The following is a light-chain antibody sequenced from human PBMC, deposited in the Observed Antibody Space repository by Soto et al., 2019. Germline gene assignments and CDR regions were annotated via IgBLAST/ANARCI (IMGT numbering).Light chain of an antibody. J-gene: IGLJ1*01. CDR1: TSNIGSNP. V-gene: IGLV1-44*01. Sequence: QSVLTQPPSVSGTPGQTVTISCSGSTSNIGSNPVNWYQQLPGTAPRLLISTNNQRPSGVPDRFSGSRSGTSASLAISGLQSEDEADYYCAAWDDRLNGPTYVCGPGTKVTVL. CDR3: AAWDDRLNGPTYV. CDR2: TNN.